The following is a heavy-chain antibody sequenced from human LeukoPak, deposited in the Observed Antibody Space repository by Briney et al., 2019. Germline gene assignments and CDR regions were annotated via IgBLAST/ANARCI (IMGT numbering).Heavy chain of an antibody. Sequence: GGSLRLSCAASGFTFSSYSMNWVRQAPGKGLEWVSYISSSSSTIYYVDSVKGRFTISRDNAKNSLYLQMNGLRAEDTAVYYCARGQQLVPFDYWGQGTLVTVSS. J-gene: IGHJ4*02. CDR2: ISSSSSTI. V-gene: IGHV3-48*01. CDR3: ARGQQLVPFDY. CDR1: GFTFSSYS. D-gene: IGHD6-13*01.